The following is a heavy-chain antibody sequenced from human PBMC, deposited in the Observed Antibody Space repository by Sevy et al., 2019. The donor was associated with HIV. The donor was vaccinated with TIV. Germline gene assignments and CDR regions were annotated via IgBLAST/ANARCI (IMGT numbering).Heavy chain of an antibody. Sequence: GGSLRLSCAASGFTFSSYAMSWVRQAPGKGLEWVSAISGSGGSTYYADSVKGRFTISRDNSKNTLYLQMNSLRAEDPAVYYCAKDEVDTAMVNSDYFDYWGQGTLVTVSS. V-gene: IGHV3-23*01. CDR3: AKDEVDTAMVNSDYFDY. D-gene: IGHD5-18*01. J-gene: IGHJ4*02. CDR2: ISGSGGST. CDR1: GFTFSSYA.